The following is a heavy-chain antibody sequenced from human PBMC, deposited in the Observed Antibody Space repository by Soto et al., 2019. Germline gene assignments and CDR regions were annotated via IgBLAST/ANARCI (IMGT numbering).Heavy chain of an antibody. CDR1: GGTFSSYA. CDR2: IIPIFGTA. Sequence: QVQLVQSGAEVKKPGSSVKVSCKASGGTFSSYAISWVRQAPGQGLEWMGGIIPIFGTANYAQKVQSRVTIPPADSTRTPYMELTSLRSEDTAVYYCASSVAKYYYYGMDVWAQATTVTVSS. J-gene: IGHJ6*02. CDR3: ASSVAKYYYYGMDV. V-gene: IGHV1-69*05. D-gene: IGHD5-12*01.